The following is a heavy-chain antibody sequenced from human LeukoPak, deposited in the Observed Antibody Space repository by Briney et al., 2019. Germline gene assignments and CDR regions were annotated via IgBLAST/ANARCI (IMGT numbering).Heavy chain of an antibody. V-gene: IGHV1-2*02. D-gene: IGHD4-17*01. CDR1: GYSFSDNY. CDR2: INPNSGGT. Sequence: ASVKVSCKASGYSFSDNYMHWVRQAPGQGPEWMGWINPNSGGTEHSQKFQGRVTMTRDTSISTVYLELSRLRSDDTAVYYCAREVYGDSSFDYWGQGTLLTVSS. J-gene: IGHJ4*02. CDR3: AREVYGDSSFDY.